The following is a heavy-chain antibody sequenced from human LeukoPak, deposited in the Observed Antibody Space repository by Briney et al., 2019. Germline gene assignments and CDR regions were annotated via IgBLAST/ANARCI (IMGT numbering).Heavy chain of an antibody. D-gene: IGHD2-15*01. V-gene: IGHV4-39*01. CDR3: ARRKGYCSGGSCYPFDY. CDR2: IYYSGSA. CDR1: GGSISTSTYY. J-gene: IGHJ4*02. Sequence: PSETLSLTCTVSGGSISTSTYYWGWIRRPPGKGLEWIGTIYYSGSAYYNPSLRSRVTISVDMFKNEFSLQLSSVTAADTAVYYCARRKGYCSGGSCYPFDYWGQGSLVSVSS.